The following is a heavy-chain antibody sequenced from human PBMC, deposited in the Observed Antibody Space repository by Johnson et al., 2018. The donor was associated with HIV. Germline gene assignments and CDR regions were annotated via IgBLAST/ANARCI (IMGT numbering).Heavy chain of an antibody. V-gene: IGHV3-30*01. D-gene: IGHD6-13*01. CDR1: RFTFSDYA. CDR3: VKVAFRIAPTSHAFDI. Sequence: QVQLVESGGGLVQPGGSLRLSCAASRFTFSDYAMHWVRQAPGKGLEWVALISYDGRDKYYANSVKGRFTISRDNSKNTLFLQMNSLRAEDTAVYYCVKVAFRIAPTSHAFDIWGQGTMVTVSS. J-gene: IGHJ3*02. CDR2: ISYDGRDK.